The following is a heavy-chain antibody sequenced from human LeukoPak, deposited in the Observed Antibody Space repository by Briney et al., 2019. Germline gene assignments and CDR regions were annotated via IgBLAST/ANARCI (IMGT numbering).Heavy chain of an antibody. J-gene: IGHJ4*02. V-gene: IGHV4-34*01. CDR2: INHSGST. D-gene: IGHD6-19*01. CDR3: ARARISYSSGWYGQNYFDY. Sequence: SETLSLTCAVYGGSFSGYYWSWIRQPPGKGLEWIGEINHSGSTNYNPSLKSRVTISVDTSKNQFSPKLSSVTAADTAVYYCARARISYSSGWYGQNYFDYWGQGTLVTVSS. CDR1: GGSFSGYY.